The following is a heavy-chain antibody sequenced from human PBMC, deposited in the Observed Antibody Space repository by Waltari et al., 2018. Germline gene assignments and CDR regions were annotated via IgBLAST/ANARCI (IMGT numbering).Heavy chain of an antibody. D-gene: IGHD3-16*01. CDR1: GYTSTDYG. V-gene: IGHV1-3*04. CDR2: IKMDNDNL. CDR3: ASNIGGIVAALEA. J-gene: IGHJ5*02. Sequence: VLVVQSVSEIQKSGASVKLSCRASGYTSTDYGLHWLRQAPGQGLEWLGWIKMDNDNLRYSREFQGRLTLTKETSTREGFMELRSLNFEDTALYYCASNIGGIVAALEAWGQGALVIVSS.